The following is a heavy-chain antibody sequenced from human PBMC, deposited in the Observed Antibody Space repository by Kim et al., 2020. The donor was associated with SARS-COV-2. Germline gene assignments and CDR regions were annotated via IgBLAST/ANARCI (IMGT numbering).Heavy chain of an antibody. Sequence: SETLSLTCAVYGGSFSGYYCSWIRQPPGKGLEWIGEINHSGSTNYNPSLKSRVTISVDTSKNQFSLKLSSVTAADTAVYYCARGCTMVRGVDWFDPWGQGTLVTVSS. J-gene: IGHJ5*02. D-gene: IGHD3-10*01. CDR2: INHSGST. CDR3: ARGCTMVRGVDWFDP. V-gene: IGHV4-34*01. CDR1: GGSFSGYY.